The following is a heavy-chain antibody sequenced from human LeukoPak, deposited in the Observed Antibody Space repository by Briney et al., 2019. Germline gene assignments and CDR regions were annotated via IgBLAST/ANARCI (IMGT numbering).Heavy chain of an antibody. V-gene: IGHV1-69*13. Sequence: SVKVSCRASGGTFSNYVISWVRQAPGQGLEWMGGIIPIFTTANYAQRLQGRVTITADESTSTAYMELSSLRSEDTAVYYCARDDAIGIAVAGTLSHWGQGTLVTVSS. J-gene: IGHJ4*02. D-gene: IGHD6-19*01. CDR2: IIPIFTTA. CDR3: ARDDAIGIAVAGTLSH. CDR1: GGTFSNYV.